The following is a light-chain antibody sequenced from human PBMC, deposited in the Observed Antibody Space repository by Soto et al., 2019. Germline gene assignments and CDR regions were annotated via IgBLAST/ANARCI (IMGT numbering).Light chain of an antibody. J-gene: IGKJ1*01. CDR1: QYINTR. CDR3: HQRQSWPRT. CDR2: QTS. V-gene: IGKV3-11*01. Sequence: EIVLTQSPATLSSFPDDRVTLSCRASQYINTRLAWYQHRPGQAPRLLIYQTSIRAAGIPARFSASGSGTDFTLTISEVQPEDFALYYCHQRQSWPRTFGQGTKVDI.